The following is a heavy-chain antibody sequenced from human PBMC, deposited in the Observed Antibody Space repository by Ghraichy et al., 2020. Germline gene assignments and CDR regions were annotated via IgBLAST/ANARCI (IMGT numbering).Heavy chain of an antibody. CDR2: LGADGRST. CDR3: AKDGGSLGEGAFDV. V-gene: IGHV3-23*01. Sequence: GGSLRLSCAVSEFTFDGYPMTWVRQAPGKGLEWVSTLGADGRSTFYEDAVKGRFTISRDKSNRTMYLKMSRLRADDTAVYYCAKDGGSLGEGAFDVWGQGTKVTVSS. D-gene: IGHD3-10*01. CDR1: EFTFDGYP. J-gene: IGHJ3*01.